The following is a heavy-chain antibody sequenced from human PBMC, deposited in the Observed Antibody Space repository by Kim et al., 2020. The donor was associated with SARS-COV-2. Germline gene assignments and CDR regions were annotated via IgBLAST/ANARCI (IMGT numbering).Heavy chain of an antibody. CDR3: ARDYRYCSSTSCYTWGPTNWFDP. J-gene: IGHJ5*02. Sequence: SETLSLTCTVSGGSISSGGYYWSWIRQHPGKGLEWIGYIYYSGSTYYNPSLKSRVTISVDTSKNQFSLKLSSVTAADTAVYYCARDYRYCSSTSCYTWGPTNWFDPWGQGTLVTVSS. CDR2: IYYSGST. CDR1: GGSISSGGYY. D-gene: IGHD2-2*02. V-gene: IGHV4-31*03.